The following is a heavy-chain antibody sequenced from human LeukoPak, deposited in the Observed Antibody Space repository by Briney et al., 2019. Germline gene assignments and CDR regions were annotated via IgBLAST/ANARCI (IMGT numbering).Heavy chain of an antibody. CDR3: AVSIVVVPADMGAFDI. CDR2: INAGNGNT. Sequence: GASVKVSCKASGYTFTSYAIHWVRQAPGQRLEWMGWINAGNGNTKYSQKFQGRVTMTRDTSTSTVYMELSSLRSEDTAVYYCAVSIVVVPADMGAFDIWGQGTMVTVSS. V-gene: IGHV1-3*01. CDR1: GYTFTSYA. J-gene: IGHJ3*02. D-gene: IGHD2-2*01.